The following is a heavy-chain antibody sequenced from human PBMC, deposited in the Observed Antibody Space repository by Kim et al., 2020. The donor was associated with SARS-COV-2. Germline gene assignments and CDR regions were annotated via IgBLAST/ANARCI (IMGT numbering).Heavy chain of an antibody. CDR3: AAGSGRGDY. Sequence: SVKVSCKASGFTFTSSAVQWVRQARGQRLEWIGWIAVVSANTKYAQKFQERVTITRDMSTSTAYIDLDSLRYEDTAVYYFAAGSGRGDYWGQGTLVTV. D-gene: IGHD1-26*01. CDR2: IAVVSANT. J-gene: IGHJ4*02. V-gene: IGHV1-58*01. CDR1: GFTFTSSA.